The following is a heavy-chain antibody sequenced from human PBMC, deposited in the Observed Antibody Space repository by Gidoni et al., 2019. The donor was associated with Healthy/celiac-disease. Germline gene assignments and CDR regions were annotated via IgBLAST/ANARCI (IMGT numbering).Heavy chain of an antibody. CDR3: ARVHQWFGELLPGYFDY. CDR2: IYPGDSDT. Sequence: EVQLVQSGAEVKQPGESLKISCKGSGYSFTSYWIGWVRQMPGKGLEWMGIIYPGDSDTRYSPSFQGQVTISADKSISTAYLQWSSLKASDTAMYYCARVHQWFGELLPGYFDYWGQGTLVTVSS. V-gene: IGHV5-51*01. CDR1: GYSFTSYW. D-gene: IGHD3-10*01. J-gene: IGHJ4*02.